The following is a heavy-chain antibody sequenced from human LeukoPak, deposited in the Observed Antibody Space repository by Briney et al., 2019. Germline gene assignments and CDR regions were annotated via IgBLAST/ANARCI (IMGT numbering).Heavy chain of an antibody. Sequence: SETLSLTCTVSGGSISSSSSYWVWIRQPPGMGLEWIGSIYYSGSTYSNPSLKSRVTISVDTSKNQFSLKVSSVAAADTAVYYCARYESSAYGIDVWGRGTLVTASS. V-gene: IGHV4-39*01. CDR2: IYYSGST. CDR1: GGSISSSSSY. J-gene: IGHJ2*01. CDR3: ARYESSAYGIDV. D-gene: IGHD3-22*01.